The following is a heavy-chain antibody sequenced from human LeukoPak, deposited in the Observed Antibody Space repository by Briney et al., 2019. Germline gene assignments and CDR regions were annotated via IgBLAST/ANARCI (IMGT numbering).Heavy chain of an antibody. D-gene: IGHD2-2*01. CDR2: INPNSGGT. V-gene: IGHV1-2*02. Sequence: ASVKVSCKASGYTFTGYYMHWVRQAPGQGLEWMGWINPNSGGTNYAQKFQGRVTTTRDTSISTAYMELSKLRSDDTAVYYCARGGAYQLLWSGRNWFDPWGQGTLVTVSS. J-gene: IGHJ5*02. CDR1: GYTFTGYY. CDR3: ARGGAYQLLWSGRNWFDP.